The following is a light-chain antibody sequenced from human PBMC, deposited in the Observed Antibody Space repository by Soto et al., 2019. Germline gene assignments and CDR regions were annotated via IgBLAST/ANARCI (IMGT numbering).Light chain of an antibody. CDR3: CSYASTCSTFKV. V-gene: IGLV2-11*01. J-gene: IGLJ1*01. Sequence: QSVLTQPRSVSGSPGQSVTISCTGTSSDVGGYNYVSWYQQHPGKAPKLMIYDVIKRPSGVPYRFSGSKSGNTASLTISGLQADDEADYYCCSYASTCSTFKVFGTGTKLTVL. CDR2: DVI. CDR1: SSDVGGYNY.